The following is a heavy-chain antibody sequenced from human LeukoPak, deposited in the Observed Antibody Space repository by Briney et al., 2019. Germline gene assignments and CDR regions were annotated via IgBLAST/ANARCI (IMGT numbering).Heavy chain of an antibody. CDR1: GYTFISYG. CDR2: ISAYNGNT. Sequence: GSVKVSCMAPGYTFISYGISWVRQAPGRGREWMGWISAYNGNTNYAQKLQGRVTMTTDTSTSTAYMELRSLRSDDTAVYYCARGGDSSSSSGFDPWGQGTMVTVSS. D-gene: IGHD6-6*01. J-gene: IGHJ5*02. V-gene: IGHV1-18*01. CDR3: ARGGDSSSSSGFDP.